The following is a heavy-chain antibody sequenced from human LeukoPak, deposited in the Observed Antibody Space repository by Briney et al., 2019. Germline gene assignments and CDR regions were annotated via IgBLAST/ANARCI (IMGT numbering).Heavy chain of an antibody. J-gene: IGHJ4*02. V-gene: IGHV4-61*01. D-gene: IGHD4-17*01. CDR3: ARWGQYGDYGSWIYFDY. Sequence: SETPSLTCTVSGYSISSGYYWSWIRQPPGKGLEWIGYIYYSGSTNYNPSLKSRVTISVDTSKNQFSLKLSFVTAADTAVYYCARWGQYGDYGSWIYFDYWGQGTLVTVSS. CDR2: IYYSGST. CDR1: GYSISSGYY.